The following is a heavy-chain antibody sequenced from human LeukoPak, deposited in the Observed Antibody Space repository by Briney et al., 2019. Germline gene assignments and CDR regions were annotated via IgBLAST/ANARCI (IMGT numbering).Heavy chain of an antibody. CDR1: GFTFSSHG. J-gene: IGHJ4*02. CDR2: IIPSGHTT. Sequence: GGSLRLSCVASGFTFSSHGMNWVRQAPGKGLEWVSGIIPSGHTTYYADSVRGRFTISRDNSRNTVYLQMNSLRAEDTAVYYCANGLGSGSYNFDYWGQGTLVTVSS. CDR3: ANGLGSGSYNFDY. V-gene: IGHV3-23*01. D-gene: IGHD3-10*01.